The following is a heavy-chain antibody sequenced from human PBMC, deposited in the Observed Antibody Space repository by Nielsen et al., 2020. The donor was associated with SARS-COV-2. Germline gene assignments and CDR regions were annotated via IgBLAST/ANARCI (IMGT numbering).Heavy chain of an antibody. J-gene: IGHJ6*03. D-gene: IGHD2-2*02. CDR2: VSHSGSI. CDR3: ARGHLVVVPSPILGLGPFFYSFYLDV. V-gene: IGHV4-4*02. Sequence: SETLSLTCAVSGGSVSSNDWWTWVRQSPGKGLEWIGEVSHSGSINYNPSLKSRVTLSMDKSKRQFSLRLTSVSAADTAVYFCARGHLVVVPSPILGLGPFFYSFYLDVWGKGTTVTGLL. CDR1: GGSVSSNDW.